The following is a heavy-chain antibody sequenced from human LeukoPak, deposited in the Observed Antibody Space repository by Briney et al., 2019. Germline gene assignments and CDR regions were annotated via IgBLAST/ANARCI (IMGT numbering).Heavy chain of an antibody. CDR3: ARDWQWQQLDGDAFDI. CDR2: IKQDGSEK. V-gene: IGHV3-7*04. J-gene: IGHJ3*02. Sequence: GGSLRLSCAASGFTFSGYWMSWVRQAPGKGLEWVANIKQDGSEKYYVDSVRGRFTISRDNAKNSLFLQMDSLRAEDTAVYYCARDWQWQQLDGDAFDIWGQGTMVTVSS. D-gene: IGHD6-13*01. CDR1: GFTFSGYW.